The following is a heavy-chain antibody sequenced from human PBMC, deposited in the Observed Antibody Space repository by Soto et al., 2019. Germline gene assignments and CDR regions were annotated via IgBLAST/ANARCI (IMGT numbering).Heavy chain of an antibody. J-gene: IGHJ6*02. V-gene: IGHV6-1*01. D-gene: IGHD6-19*01. CDR2: TYYRSKWYN. CDR1: GDSVSSNSAA. CDR3: ARAHSSGCLGSYYGMDV. Sequence: SQTLSLTCAISGDSVSSNSAAWNWIRQSPSRGLEWLGRTYYRSKWYNDYAVSVKSRITINPDTSKHQFSLQLNSVTPEDTAVYYCARAHSSGCLGSYYGMDVWGQGTTVNVSS.